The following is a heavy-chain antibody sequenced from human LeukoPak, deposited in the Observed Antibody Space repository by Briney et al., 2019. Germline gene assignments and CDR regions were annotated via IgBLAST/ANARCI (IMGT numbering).Heavy chain of an antibody. CDR3: VRQSTGLDY. J-gene: IGHJ4*02. V-gene: IGHV3-30*04. CDR1: GFTFSTHT. Sequence: GGSLRLSCAPSGFTFSTHTMHWVRQAPGKGLEWVAVIESDGRNKYYVESVRGRFTISRDNSRNTLYLQLDSLRSEDTAVYYCVRQSTGLDYWGQGTLVTVSS. D-gene: IGHD5/OR15-5a*01. CDR2: IESDGRNK.